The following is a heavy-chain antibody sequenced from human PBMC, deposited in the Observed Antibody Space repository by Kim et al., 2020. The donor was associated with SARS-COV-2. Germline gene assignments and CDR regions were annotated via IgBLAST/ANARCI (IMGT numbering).Heavy chain of an antibody. D-gene: IGHD3-22*01. Sequence: GGSLRLSCAASGFTVSSSYMSWVRQAPGKGLEWVSIIYSGGSTYYGDSVKGRFTISRDKSKNTLYLQINSLKAEDTAVYYCARGSTGYVSGDLCWGRGTLVTVSS. CDR1: GFTVSSSY. V-gene: IGHV3-53*01. CDR3: ARGSTGYVSGDLC. J-gene: IGHJ4*02. CDR2: IYSGGST.